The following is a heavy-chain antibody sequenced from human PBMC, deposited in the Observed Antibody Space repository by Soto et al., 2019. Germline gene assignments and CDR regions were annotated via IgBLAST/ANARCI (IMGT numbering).Heavy chain of an antibody. CDR3: ARRKNYVGSPFDF. CDR2: IYPGDSTT. CDR1: GFTFTTSW. D-gene: IGHD1-26*01. V-gene: IGHV5-51*01. Sequence: PGESLKISCGGSGFTFTTSWIAWVRQMPGKGLEWMGVIYPGDSTTRYSPSFQGLVSISADTSSNTAYLQWSSLHASDSAMYYCARRKNYVGSPFDFWGQGTLVTVSS. J-gene: IGHJ4*02.